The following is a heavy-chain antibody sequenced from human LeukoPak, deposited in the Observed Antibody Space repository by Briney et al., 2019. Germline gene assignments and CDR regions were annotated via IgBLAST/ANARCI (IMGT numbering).Heavy chain of an antibody. D-gene: IGHD5-18*01. CDR3: ARTGEGDTAMAFDY. V-gene: IGHV1-69*13. CDR2: IIPIFGTA. J-gene: IGHJ4*02. Sequence: GASVKVSCKASGGTFSSYAISWVRQAPGQGLEWMGGIIPIFGTANYAQKFQGRVTITADESTSTAYMELGSLRSEDTAVYYCARTGEGDTAMAFDYWGQGSPVTVSS. CDR1: GGTFSSYA.